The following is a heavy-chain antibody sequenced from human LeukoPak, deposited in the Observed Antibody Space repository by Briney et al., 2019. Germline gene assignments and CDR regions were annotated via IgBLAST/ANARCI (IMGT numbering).Heavy chain of an antibody. CDR2: ISYDGSNE. CDR1: GFTFSSYA. V-gene: IGHV3-30*04. Sequence: GGSLRLSCAAPGFTFSSYAMHWVRQAPGKGLEWVAVISYDGSNEYYADSVKGRFTISRDNSKNTLYLQMNSLRAEDTAVYYCARSSHYWGQGTLVTVSS. CDR3: ARSSHY. J-gene: IGHJ4*02. D-gene: IGHD6-6*01.